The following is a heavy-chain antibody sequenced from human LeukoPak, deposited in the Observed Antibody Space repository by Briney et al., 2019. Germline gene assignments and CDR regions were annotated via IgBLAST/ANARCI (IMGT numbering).Heavy chain of an antibody. V-gene: IGHV1-2*02. J-gene: IGHJ4*02. D-gene: IGHD3-22*01. CDR1: GYTFTSYD. CDR2: INPNSGGT. Sequence: GASVKVSCKASGYTFTSYDINWVRQATGQGLEWMGWINPNSGGTNYAQKFQGRVTMTRDTSISTAYMELSRLRSDDTAVYYCARDLGITMIVVALYYFDHWGQGTLVTVSS. CDR3: ARDLGITMIVVALYYFDH.